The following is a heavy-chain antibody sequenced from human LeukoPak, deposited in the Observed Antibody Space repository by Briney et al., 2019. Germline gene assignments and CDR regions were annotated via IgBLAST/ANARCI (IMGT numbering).Heavy chain of an antibody. CDR1: GFTFSSYG. V-gene: IGHV3-33*06. CDR2: IWYDGSNK. D-gene: IGHD1-26*01. Sequence: PGRSLRLSXAASGFTFSSYGMHWVRQAPGKGLEWVAVIWYDGSNKYYADSVKGRFTISRDNSKNTLNLQMNSLRAEDTAVYYCAKDFGGSLDYWGQGTLVTVSS. CDR3: AKDFGGSLDY. J-gene: IGHJ4*02.